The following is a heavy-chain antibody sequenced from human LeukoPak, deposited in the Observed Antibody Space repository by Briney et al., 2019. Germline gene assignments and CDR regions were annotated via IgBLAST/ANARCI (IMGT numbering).Heavy chain of an antibody. J-gene: IGHJ3*02. CDR3: ASVDTAMDDAFDI. CDR2: IYYSGST. Sequence: SETLSLTCTVSGGSIGSYYWSWIRQPPGKGLEWIGYIYYSGSTNYNPSLKSRVTISVDTSKNQFSLKLSSVSAADTAVYYCASVDTAMDDAFDIWGQGTMVTVSS. D-gene: IGHD5-18*01. CDR1: GGSIGSYY. V-gene: IGHV4-59*01.